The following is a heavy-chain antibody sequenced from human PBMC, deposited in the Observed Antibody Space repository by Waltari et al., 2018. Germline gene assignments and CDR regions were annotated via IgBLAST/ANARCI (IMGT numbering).Heavy chain of an antibody. V-gene: IGHV4-59*01. Sequence: QVQLQESGPGLVKPSETLSLTCTVSGGSISSYYWSWIRQPPGKGLEWIGYIHYSGSTNYNPSLKSRVTISVDTSKNQFSLKLSSVTAADTAVYYCAREGESIDYWGQGTLVTVSS. CDR1: GGSISSYY. J-gene: IGHJ4*02. CDR3: AREGESIDY. CDR2: IHYSGST.